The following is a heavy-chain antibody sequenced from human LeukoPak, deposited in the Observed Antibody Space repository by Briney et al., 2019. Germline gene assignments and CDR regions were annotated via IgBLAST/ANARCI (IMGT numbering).Heavy chain of an antibody. CDR2: ITSRGEST. D-gene: IGHD6-19*01. V-gene: IGHV3-23*01. CDR1: GFTFSIYA. Sequence: GGSLRLSCAASGFTFSIYAMSWVRQAPGKGLQWVSSITSRGESTWYVDSVKGRFTITRDNSENTLYLQMHSLRAEDTAVYYCATSFDSSGGNPFDYWGQGTLVTVSS. CDR3: ATSFDSSGGNPFDY. J-gene: IGHJ4*02.